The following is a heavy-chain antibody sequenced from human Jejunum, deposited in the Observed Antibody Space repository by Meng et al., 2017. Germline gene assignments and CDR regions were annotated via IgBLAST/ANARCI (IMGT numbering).Heavy chain of an antibody. CDR1: GFTFSSYA. D-gene: IGHD5-18*01. V-gene: IGHV3-23*01. Sequence: GESLKISCAASGFTFSSYAMSWVRQTPGKGLEWVSAITGAGGDTYYADSVKGRFTISRDNSKNTLYLQMNSLGAEDTALYYCAKEAREYRSGNNFDYWGQGTLVTVSS. CDR3: AKEAREYRSGNNFDY. J-gene: IGHJ4*02. CDR2: ITGAGGDT.